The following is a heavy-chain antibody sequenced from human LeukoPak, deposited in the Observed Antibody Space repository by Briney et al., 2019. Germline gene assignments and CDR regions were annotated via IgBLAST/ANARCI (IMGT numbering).Heavy chain of an antibody. CDR3: AELSSGFY. CDR2: IYYSGST. Sequence: PSETLSLTCTVSGYSISSGYYWGWIRQPPGKGLEWIGSIYYSGSTYYNPSLKSRVTISVDTSKNQFSLKLSSVTAADTAVYYCAELSSGFYWGQGTLVTVSS. J-gene: IGHJ4*02. D-gene: IGHD6-19*01. CDR1: GYSISSGYY. V-gene: IGHV4-38-2*02.